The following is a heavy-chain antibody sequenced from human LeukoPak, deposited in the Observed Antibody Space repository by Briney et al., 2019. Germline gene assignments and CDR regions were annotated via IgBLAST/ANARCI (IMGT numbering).Heavy chain of an antibody. CDR1: GFTFDDYA. V-gene: IGHV3-9*01. Sequence: GGSLRLSCAASGFTFDDYAMHWVRQAPGKGLEWVSGIYGKTGGVGYADSVKGRFTISRDNAKNSLYLQMNSLRAEDTAVYYCARDPYYCSSTSCYRYYYYMDVWGKGTTVTVSS. CDR3: ARDPYYCSSTSCYRYYYYMDV. D-gene: IGHD2-2*01. CDR2: IYGKTGGV. J-gene: IGHJ6*03.